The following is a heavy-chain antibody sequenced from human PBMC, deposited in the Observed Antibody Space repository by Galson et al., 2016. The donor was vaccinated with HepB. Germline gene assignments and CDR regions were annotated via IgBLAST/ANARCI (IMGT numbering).Heavy chain of an antibody. CDR2: INPNTGDT. V-gene: IGHV1-2*06. CDR1: GYTFTDYYF. Sequence: SVKVSCKASGYTFTDYYFMYWVRQAPGQGLEWIGRINPNTGDTNYAQKFQGRVTMTRDTSISTAYMDLTRLTDEDTAVYYCARDTGEAGGQHYFYMDVWGKGTTVTVSS. D-gene: IGHD2-8*02. CDR3: ARDTGEAGGQHYFYMDV. J-gene: IGHJ6*03.